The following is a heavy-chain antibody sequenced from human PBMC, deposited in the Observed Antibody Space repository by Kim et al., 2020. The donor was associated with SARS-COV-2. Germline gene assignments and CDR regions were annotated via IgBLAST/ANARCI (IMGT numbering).Heavy chain of an antibody. D-gene: IGHD1-26*01. CDR1: GFTFSSYS. J-gene: IGHJ3*02. CDR2: ISSSSSYI. V-gene: IGHV3-21*01. Sequence: GGSLRLSCAASGFTFSSYSMNWVRQAPGKGLEWVSSISSSSSYIYYADSVKGRFTISRDNAKNSLYLQMNSLRAEDTAVYYCARDIGIPHDAFDIWGQGTMVTVSS. CDR3: ARDIGIPHDAFDI.